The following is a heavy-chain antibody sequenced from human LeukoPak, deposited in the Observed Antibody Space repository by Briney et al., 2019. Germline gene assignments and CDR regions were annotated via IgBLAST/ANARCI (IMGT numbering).Heavy chain of an antibody. Sequence: GGSLRLSCAASGFTFSSYSMNWVRQAPGKGLEWVSYISSSSSTIYYADSVKGRFTISRDNAKNSLYLQMNSLRAEDTAVYYCARDHYDSSGYYGYWGQGTLVTVSS. J-gene: IGHJ4*02. CDR1: GFTFSSYS. CDR3: ARDHYDSSGYYGY. D-gene: IGHD3-22*01. V-gene: IGHV3-48*01. CDR2: ISSSSSTI.